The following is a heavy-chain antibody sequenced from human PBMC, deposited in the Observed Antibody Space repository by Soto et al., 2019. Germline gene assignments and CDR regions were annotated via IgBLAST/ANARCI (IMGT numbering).Heavy chain of an antibody. CDR2: IKQDGSEK. J-gene: IGHJ4*02. Sequence: GGSHRHSSAASGFTCRSYWMSWVRQATGKGLEWVANIKQDGSEKYYVDSVKGRFTISRDNAKNSLYLQMNSLRAEDTAVYYCARDRRVGSGYVRLDYWGQGTLVTVSS. CDR3: ARDRRVGSGYVRLDY. V-gene: IGHV3-7*01. D-gene: IGHD5-12*01. CDR1: GFTCRSYW.